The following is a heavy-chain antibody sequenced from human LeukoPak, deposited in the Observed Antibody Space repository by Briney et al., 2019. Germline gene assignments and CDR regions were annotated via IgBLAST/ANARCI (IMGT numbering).Heavy chain of an antibody. Sequence: PGGSLRLSCAGSGFTFSSYWMHWVRQAPGKGLVWVSRVKSDGSTTNYADSVKGRFTISRDNAKNTLYLQMNSLRAEDTAVYYCATLSAGAGNSPFWGQGTLVTVSS. CDR1: GFTFSSYW. CDR3: ATLSAGAGNSPF. J-gene: IGHJ4*02. D-gene: IGHD6-19*01. CDR2: VKSDGSTT. V-gene: IGHV3-74*01.